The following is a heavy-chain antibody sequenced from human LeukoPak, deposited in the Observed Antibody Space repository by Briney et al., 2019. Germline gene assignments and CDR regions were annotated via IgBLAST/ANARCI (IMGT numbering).Heavy chain of an antibody. CDR3: ASGSSSGYDMGY. V-gene: IGHV4-34*01. J-gene: IGHJ4*02. CDR1: GGPFSGYY. CDR2: INHSGST. Sequence: SETLSLTFAVYGGPFSGYYWRWIRQPPGKGLEWIGEINHSGSTNYNPSLKSRVIISVDTSKNQFSLKLSSVTAADTAVYYCASGSSSGYDMGYWGQGTLVTVSS. D-gene: IGHD5-12*01.